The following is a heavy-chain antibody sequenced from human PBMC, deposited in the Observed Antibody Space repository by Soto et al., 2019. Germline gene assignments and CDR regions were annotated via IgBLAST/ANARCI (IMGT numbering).Heavy chain of an antibody. J-gene: IGHJ4*02. V-gene: IGHV4-39*01. Sequence: QLQLQESGPGLVKPSETLSLTCIVSGGSTSRGSYYWGWIRQPPGKWLEWIGTIHYDGSTYYNPSLKSRLTISVDTSKNQLSLRLSSVTAADTAVYYCARHFCTGGPCYFDYWVQGTLVTVSS. D-gene: IGHD2-8*02. CDR3: ARHFCTGGPCYFDY. CDR1: GGSTSRGSYY. CDR2: IHYDGST.